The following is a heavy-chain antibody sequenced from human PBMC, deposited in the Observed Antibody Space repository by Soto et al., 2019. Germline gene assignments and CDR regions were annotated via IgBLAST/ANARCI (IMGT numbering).Heavy chain of an antibody. J-gene: IGHJ6*02. V-gene: IGHV3-48*01. Sequence: GGSLRLSCAASGFSFRTYNMNWVRQAPGKGLEWVSYISSSGTIYYADSVKGRFTISRDNAKNSLYLQTNSLRAEDTAVYYCASSNIAAAGFYYFGMDVWGRGTTVTVS. D-gene: IGHD6-13*01. CDR2: ISSSGTI. CDR1: GFSFRTYN. CDR3: ASSNIAAAGFYYFGMDV.